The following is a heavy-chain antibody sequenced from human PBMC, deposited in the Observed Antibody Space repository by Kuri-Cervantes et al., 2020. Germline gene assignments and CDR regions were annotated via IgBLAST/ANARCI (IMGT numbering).Heavy chain of an antibody. V-gene: IGHV4-59*01. CDR2: IYYSGST. J-gene: IGHJ5*02. CDR1: GGSISSYY. D-gene: IGHD3-9*01. Sequence: SETLSLTCTVSGGSISSYYWSWIRQPPGKGLEWIGYIYYSGSTNYNPSLKSRVTISVDTSKNQFSLELSSVTAADTAVYYCARGRGSIFHWFDPWGQGTLVTVSS. CDR3: ARGRGSIFHWFDP.